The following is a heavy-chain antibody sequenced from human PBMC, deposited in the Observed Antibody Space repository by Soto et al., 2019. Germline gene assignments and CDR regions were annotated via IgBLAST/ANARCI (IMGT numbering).Heavy chain of an antibody. J-gene: IGHJ5*02. D-gene: IGHD6-19*01. Sequence: QVQLVQSGAEVKRPGSSVKVSCQTSGGTFRTYTINWVRQAPGQGLEWMGRIIPLLDVANYAQKFQGRVTITADKSTSTAHMELRSLRSEDTVVYYCARSIQEEIGVAGPKDLWFDRGGQGTLVTVSS. CDR3: ARSIQEEIGVAGPKDLWFDR. V-gene: IGHV1-69*02. CDR1: GGTFRTYT. CDR2: IIPLLDVA.